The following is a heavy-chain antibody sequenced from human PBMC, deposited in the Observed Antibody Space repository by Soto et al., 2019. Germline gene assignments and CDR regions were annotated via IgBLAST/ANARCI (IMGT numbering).Heavy chain of an antibody. V-gene: IGHV2-26*01. CDR3: ARDGIGYCISTSGNNYYYYGMDV. CDR2: IFSNDEK. J-gene: IGHJ6*02. D-gene: IGHD2-2*01. Sequence: QVTLKESGPVLVKPTETLTLTCTVSGFSLSNARMGVSWIRQPPGKALEWLAHIFSNDEKSYSTSLKSRLTISKDTSKSQLVLTMTNMDPVDTATDYCARDGIGYCISTSGNNYYYYGMDVWGQGTTVTVSS. CDR1: GFSLSNARMG.